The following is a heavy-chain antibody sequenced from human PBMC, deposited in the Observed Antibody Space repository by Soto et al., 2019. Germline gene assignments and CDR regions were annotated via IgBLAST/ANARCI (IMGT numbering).Heavy chain of an antibody. J-gene: IGHJ5*02. CDR3: ARDRGPITMVRGVPNWFDP. V-gene: IGHV1-2*04. Sequence: ASVKVSCKASGYTFTCYYMHWVRQAPGQGLEWMGWINPNSGGTNYAQKFQGWVTMTRDTSISTAYMELSRLRSDDTAVYYCARDRGPITMVRGVPNWFDPWGQGTLVTVSS. D-gene: IGHD3-10*01. CDR2: INPNSGGT. CDR1: GYTFTCYY.